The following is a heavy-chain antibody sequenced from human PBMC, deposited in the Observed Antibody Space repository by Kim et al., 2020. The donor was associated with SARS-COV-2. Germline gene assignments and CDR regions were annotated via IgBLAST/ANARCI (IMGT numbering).Heavy chain of an antibody. V-gene: IGHV1-46*01. CDR3: ARWGGDYGDYPYWYYGMDV. D-gene: IGHD4-17*01. Sequence: ASVKVSCKASGYTFTSYYMHWVRQAPGQGLEWMGIINPSGGSTSYAQKFQGRVTMTRDTSTSTVYMELSSLRSEDTAVYYCARWGGDYGDYPYWYYGMDVWGQGTTVTVSS. CDR2: INPSGGST. J-gene: IGHJ6*02. CDR1: GYTFTSYY.